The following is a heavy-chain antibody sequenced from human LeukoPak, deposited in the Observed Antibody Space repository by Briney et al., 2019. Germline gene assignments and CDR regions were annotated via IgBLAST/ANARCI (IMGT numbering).Heavy chain of an antibody. Sequence: ASVKVSCKASGYTFTSYGISWVRPAPGQGLEWMGWISAYNGNTNYAQKLQGRVTMTTDTSTSTAYMELRSLRSDDTAVCYCARASLDRSGASCYQDYWGQGTLVTVSS. V-gene: IGHV1-18*01. CDR3: ARASLDRSGASCYQDY. J-gene: IGHJ4*02. CDR1: GYTFTSYG. CDR2: ISAYNGNT. D-gene: IGHD2-15*01.